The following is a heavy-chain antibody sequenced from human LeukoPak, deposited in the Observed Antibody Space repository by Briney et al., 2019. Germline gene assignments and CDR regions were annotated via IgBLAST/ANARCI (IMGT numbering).Heavy chain of an antibody. CDR3: ARGAPDYGDYEVH. CDR1: GGTFSSYA. D-gene: IGHD4-17*01. Sequence: SVKVSCKASGGTFSSYAISWVRQAPGQGLEWMGGIIPIFGTASYAQKFQGRVTITADESTSTAYMELSSLRSEDTAVYYCARGAPDYGDYEVHWGQGTLVTVSS. CDR2: IIPIFGTA. J-gene: IGHJ4*02. V-gene: IGHV1-69*13.